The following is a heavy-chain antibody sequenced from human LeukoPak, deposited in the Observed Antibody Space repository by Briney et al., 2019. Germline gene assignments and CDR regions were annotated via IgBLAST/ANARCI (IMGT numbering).Heavy chain of an antibody. CDR1: GYSFISYW. CDR3: AREHYPSYYYGSGSYLGY. Sequence: GESLKISCKGSGYSFISYWIGWVRQMPGKGLEWRGIIFPGDSVTRYSPSFQGQVTISADKSISTAYLQWSSLKASDTAMYYCAREHYPSYYYGSGSYLGYWGQGTLVTVSS. CDR2: IFPGDSVT. J-gene: IGHJ4*02. D-gene: IGHD3-10*01. V-gene: IGHV5-51*01.